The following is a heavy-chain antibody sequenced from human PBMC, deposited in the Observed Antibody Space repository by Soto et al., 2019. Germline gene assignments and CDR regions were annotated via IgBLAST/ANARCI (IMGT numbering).Heavy chain of an antibody. D-gene: IGHD1-26*01. CDR2: IYYSGST. Sequence: SETLSLTCTVSGGSISSYYWSWIRQPPGKGLEWIGYIYYSGSTNYNPSLKSRVTISVDTSKNQFSLKLSSVTAADTAVYYCARLGGSYLQSAFDIWGQGTMVTVS. CDR1: GGSISSYY. V-gene: IGHV4-59*01. J-gene: IGHJ3*02. CDR3: ARLGGSYLQSAFDI.